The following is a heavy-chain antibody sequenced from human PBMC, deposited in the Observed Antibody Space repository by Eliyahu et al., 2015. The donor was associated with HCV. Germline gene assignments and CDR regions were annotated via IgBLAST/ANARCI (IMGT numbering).Heavy chain of an antibody. D-gene: IGHD3-10*01. Sequence: QVQLVQSGAEVKKPGASVKVXCKASGXXFTSYGISWVRQAPGQXLEWMGWISAYNGNTNYAQKXQGRVTMTTDTSTSTAYMELRSLRSDDTAVYYCARALSWFRDPRMDVWGQGTTVTVSS. V-gene: IGHV1-18*01. CDR3: ARALSWFRDPRMDV. CDR1: GXXFTSYG. CDR2: ISAYNGNT. J-gene: IGHJ6*02.